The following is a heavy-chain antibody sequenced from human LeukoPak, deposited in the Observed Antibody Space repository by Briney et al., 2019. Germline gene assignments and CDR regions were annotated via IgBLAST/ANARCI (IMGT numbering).Heavy chain of an antibody. CDR1: GFTFSWYW. D-gene: IGHD3-22*01. CDR2: IKQDGSEK. Sequence: GGPLRLSCAASGFTFSWYWMTWVRQAPGKGLEWVANIKQDGSEKYYVDSVKGRFTISRDNAKNSLYLQMNSLRAEDTAVYYCARDGYYYDSSGYYYYFDYWGQGTLVTVSS. V-gene: IGHV3-7*01. CDR3: ARDGYYYDSSGYYYYFDY. J-gene: IGHJ4*02.